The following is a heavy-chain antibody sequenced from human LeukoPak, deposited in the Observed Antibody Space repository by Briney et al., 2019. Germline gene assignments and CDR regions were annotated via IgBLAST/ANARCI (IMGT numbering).Heavy chain of an antibody. CDR1: GFTFSSYA. J-gene: IGHJ4*02. CDR3: AKAPRFSVTTNYLDY. Sequence: GSLRLSCAASGFTFSSYAMSWVRQAPGKGLEWVSAISGSGGSTYYADSVKGRFTISRDNSKNTLYLQMNSLRAEDTAVYYCAKAPRFSVTTNYLDYWGQGTLVTVSS. CDR2: ISGSGGST. V-gene: IGHV3-23*01. D-gene: IGHD4-17*01.